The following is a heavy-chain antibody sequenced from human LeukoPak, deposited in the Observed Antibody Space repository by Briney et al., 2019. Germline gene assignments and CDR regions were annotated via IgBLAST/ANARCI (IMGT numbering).Heavy chain of an antibody. Sequence: PGGSLRLSCAASGFTFSSYAMSWVRQAPGKGLEWVSGITSTGGSAYYADSVKGRFTISRDNSKNTLYLQMNSLRAEDTAVYYCAKWREGYSYGSKYGFDYWGQGTLVTVSS. CDR2: ITSTGGSA. CDR3: AKWREGYSYGSKYGFDY. J-gene: IGHJ4*02. CDR1: GFTFSSYA. D-gene: IGHD5-18*01. V-gene: IGHV3-23*01.